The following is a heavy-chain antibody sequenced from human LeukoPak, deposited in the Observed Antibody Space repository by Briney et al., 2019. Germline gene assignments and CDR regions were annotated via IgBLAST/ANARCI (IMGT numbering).Heavy chain of an antibody. V-gene: IGHV3-23*01. CDR3: AKEWYQLLFDY. CDR1: GFTFSSYT. D-gene: IGHD2-2*01. Sequence: GGSLRLSCAASGFTFSSYTMSWVRQAPGKGLEWVSTITTSDGNTYYADSVKGRFTISRDNSKNTLYLQMNSLRAEDTAVYYCAKEWYQLLFDYWGQGTLVTVSS. CDR2: ITTSDGNT. J-gene: IGHJ4*02.